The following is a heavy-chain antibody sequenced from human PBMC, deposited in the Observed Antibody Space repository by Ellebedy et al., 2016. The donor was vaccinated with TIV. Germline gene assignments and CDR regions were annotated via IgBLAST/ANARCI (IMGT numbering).Heavy chain of an antibody. V-gene: IGHV3-13*01. CDR3: ARATSGFDS. J-gene: IGHJ4*02. CDR2: ITYAGDT. CDR1: GFTFSSHD. D-gene: IGHD5-24*01. Sequence: GESLKISCAASGFTFSSHDMHWVRQPTGKGLEWVSGITYAGDTYYLGSVKGRFIISRDSAKNSLYLQMNSLRAEDTAVYYCARATSGFDSWGQGALATVSS.